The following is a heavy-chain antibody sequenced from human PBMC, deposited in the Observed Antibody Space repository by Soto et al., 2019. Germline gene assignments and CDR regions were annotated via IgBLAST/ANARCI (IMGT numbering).Heavy chain of an antibody. CDR3: AKDHNRLSREYFDY. V-gene: IGHV3-23*01. CDR2: ISGSGGST. CDR1: GFTFSSYA. Sequence: GGSLRLACAASGFTFSSYAMSWVRQAPGKGLEWVSAISGSGGSTYYADSVKGRFTISRDNSKNTLYLQMNSLRAEDTAVYYCAKDHNRLSREYFDYWGQGTLVTVSS. D-gene: IGHD2-15*01. J-gene: IGHJ4*02.